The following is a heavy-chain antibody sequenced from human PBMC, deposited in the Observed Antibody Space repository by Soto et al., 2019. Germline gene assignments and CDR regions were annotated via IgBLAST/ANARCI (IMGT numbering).Heavy chain of an antibody. CDR1: GCTVISYC. Sequence: PGGSLRLSFAASGCTVISYCRHWVRQAPGKGLEWVSGISWNSGTIGYADSVKGRFSISRDNAKKSLYLQMNSLRAEDRALYYCAKSTGGTANGMDVWGQGTTVTVSS. J-gene: IGHJ6*02. V-gene: IGHV3-9*01. CDR2: ISWNSGTI. D-gene: IGHD2-8*02. CDR3: AKSTGGTANGMDV.